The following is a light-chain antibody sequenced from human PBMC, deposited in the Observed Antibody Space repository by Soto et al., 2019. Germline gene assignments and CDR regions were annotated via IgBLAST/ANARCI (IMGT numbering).Light chain of an antibody. J-gene: IGLJ2*01. CDR2: EVS. CDR1: RSDVGGYNY. Sequence: QSVLTQPASMSGSPGQSITISCTGTRSDVGGYNYVSWYQQHPGKAPKLMIYEVSNRPSGVSNRFSGSKSGNTASLTISGLQAEDEADYYCSSYTTTSTPGVFGGGTKVTVL. CDR3: SSYTTTSTPGV. V-gene: IGLV2-14*01.